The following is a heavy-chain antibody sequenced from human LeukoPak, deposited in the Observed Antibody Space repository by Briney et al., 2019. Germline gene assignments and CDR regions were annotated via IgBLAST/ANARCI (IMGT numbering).Heavy chain of an antibody. CDR1: GFTFSSNW. J-gene: IGHJ4*02. V-gene: IGHV3-74*01. CDR3: VRDLGGRSGH. D-gene: IGHD1-26*01. Sequence: GGSLRISCAASGFTFSSNWMHWVRHAPGKGLVWVSRINEDGSTTNYADSVKGRSTIFRDNAKNTLYLQMNSLRAEDTAVYYCVRDLGGRSGHWGQGTLVTVSS. CDR2: INEDGSTT.